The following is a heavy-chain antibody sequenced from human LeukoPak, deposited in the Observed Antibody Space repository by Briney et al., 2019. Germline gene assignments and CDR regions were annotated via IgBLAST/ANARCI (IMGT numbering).Heavy chain of an antibody. V-gene: IGHV3-64D*06. CDR2: INGNGVST. CDR1: GFTFRTYA. Sequence: GGSLRLSCSASGFTFRTYAMYWVRQAPGKGLEYVSSINGNGVSTDYADSVKGRFTISRDNSKNTLFLQMSSLRAEDTAVYYCARDFGAKHFDYWGQGTLVTVSS. J-gene: IGHJ4*02. D-gene: IGHD3-3*01. CDR3: ARDFGAKHFDY.